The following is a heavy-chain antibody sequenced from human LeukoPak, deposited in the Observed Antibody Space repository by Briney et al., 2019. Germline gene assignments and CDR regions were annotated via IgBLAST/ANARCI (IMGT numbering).Heavy chain of an antibody. J-gene: IGHJ6*02. CDR3: ASSQGRYCSGGSCYPNYYYYYGMDV. D-gene: IGHD2-15*01. V-gene: IGHV3-66*01. Sequence: GGSLRLSCAASRFTVSSNYMSWVRQAPGKGLEWVSVIYSGGSTYYADSVKGRFTISRDNSKNTLYLQMNSLRAEDTAVYYCASSQGRYCSGGSCYPNYYYYYGMDVWGQGTTVTVSS. CDR2: IYSGGST. CDR1: RFTVSSNY.